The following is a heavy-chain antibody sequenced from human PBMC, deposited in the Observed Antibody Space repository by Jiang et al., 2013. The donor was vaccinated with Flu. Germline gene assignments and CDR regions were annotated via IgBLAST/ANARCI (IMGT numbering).Heavy chain of an antibody. D-gene: IGHD2-15*01. V-gene: IGHV4-34*01. CDR2: INHSGST. CDR1: GGSFSGYY. Sequence: LLKPSETLSLTCAVYGGSFSGYYWSWIRQPPGKGLEWIGEINHSGSTNYNPSLKSRVTISVDTSKNQFSLKLSSVTAADTAVYYCARGGEVVVVVAADEPFDPWGQGTLVTVSS. J-gene: IGHJ5*02. CDR3: ARGGEVVVVVAADEPFDP.